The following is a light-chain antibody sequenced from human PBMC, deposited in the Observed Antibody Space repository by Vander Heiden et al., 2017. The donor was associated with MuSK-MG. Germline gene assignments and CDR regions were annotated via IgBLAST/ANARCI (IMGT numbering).Light chain of an antibody. CDR1: QGIRND. CDR3: LQDDSYPRT. J-gene: IGKJ1*01. CDR2: SSS. Sequence: AVQMTQSPSSLAASVGDRVTITCRASQGIRNDLGWYQQKPGKAPKLLIYSSSTLQSGVPSRFSRSGSDTDFTLTIRSLQPEHFATYYCLQDDSYPRTFGQGTKVEIK. V-gene: IGKV1-6*01.